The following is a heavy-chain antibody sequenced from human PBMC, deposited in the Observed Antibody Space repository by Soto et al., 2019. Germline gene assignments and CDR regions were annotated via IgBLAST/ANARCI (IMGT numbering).Heavy chain of an antibody. CDR3: ARDPSGPITMVRGVLPGDYYYYMDV. CDR2: IWYDGSNK. V-gene: IGHV3-33*01. D-gene: IGHD3-10*01. CDR1: GFTFSSYG. J-gene: IGHJ6*03. Sequence: GGSLRLSCAASGFTFSSYGMHWVRQAPGKGLEWVAVIWYDGSNKYYADSVKGRFTISRDNSKNTLYLQMNSLRAEDTAVYYCARDPSGPITMVRGVLPGDYYYYMDVWGKGTTVTVSS.